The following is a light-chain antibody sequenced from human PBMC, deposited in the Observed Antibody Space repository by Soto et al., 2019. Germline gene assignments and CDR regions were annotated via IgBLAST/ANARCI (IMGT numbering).Light chain of an antibody. CDR1: SRDVGGYNL. J-gene: IGLJ3*02. Sequence: QSALTQPASVSGSPGQSITISCTGDSRDVGGYNLVSWYQQYPGKAPKLIIFGYTNRPSGVPDRFSGSKSGTSASLAITGLQSEDEAAYYCQSYDSDLSAWVFGGGTKLTVL. CDR2: GYT. V-gene: IGLV2-14*02. CDR3: QSYDSDLSAWV.